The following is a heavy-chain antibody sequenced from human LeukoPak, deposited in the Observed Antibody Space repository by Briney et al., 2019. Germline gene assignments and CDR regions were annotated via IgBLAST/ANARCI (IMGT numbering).Heavy chain of an antibody. D-gene: IGHD1-26*01. CDR3: AKDRGSSSSAYGMDV. CDR2: ISYDGVTK. J-gene: IGHJ6*02. CDR1: GFTFSRYG. Sequence: GGSPRLSCAASGFTFSRYGMHWVRQAPGRGLEWVSLISYDGVTKYYADTVKGRFTISRDNSKNTLYVQMNGLRAEDTAVYYCAKDRGSSSSAYGMDVWGQGTTVTVSS. V-gene: IGHV3-30*18.